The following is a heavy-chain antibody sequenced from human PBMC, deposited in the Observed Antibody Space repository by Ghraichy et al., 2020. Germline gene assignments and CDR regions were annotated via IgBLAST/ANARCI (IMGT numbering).Heavy chain of an antibody. Sequence: GGSLRLSCAASGFTFSSYSMNWVRQAPGKGLEWVSSISSSSSYIYYADSVKGRFTISRDNAKNSLYLQMNSLRAEDTAVYYCARSPLLSPPGIFDYWGQGTLVTVSS. J-gene: IGHJ4*02. CDR2: ISSSSSYI. CDR3: ARSPLLSPPGIFDY. D-gene: IGHD3-10*01. CDR1: GFTFSSYS. V-gene: IGHV3-21*01.